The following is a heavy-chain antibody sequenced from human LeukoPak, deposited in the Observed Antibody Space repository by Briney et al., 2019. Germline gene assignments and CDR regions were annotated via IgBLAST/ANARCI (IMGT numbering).Heavy chain of an antibody. V-gene: IGHV3-30*02. J-gene: IGHJ4*02. CDR1: GFTFSSYG. D-gene: IGHD3-10*01. CDR2: IGYDGTNE. Sequence: GGSLRLSCAASGFTFSSYGMHWVRQAPGKGLEWVALIGYDGTNEYYADSVKGRFTISRDSSENTLYLQMNSLRAEDTAVYFCARVGYYSSGPFSYFDYWGQGTLVTVSS. CDR3: ARVGYYSSGPFSYFDY.